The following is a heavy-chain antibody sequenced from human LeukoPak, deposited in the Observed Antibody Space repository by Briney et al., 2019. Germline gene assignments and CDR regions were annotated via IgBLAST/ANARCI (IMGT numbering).Heavy chain of an antibody. Sequence: GGSLRLSCAASGFTFSSYAMSWVRKAPGKGREWVSAISGSGGSTYYADSVKGRFTISRDNSKNTLYLQMNSLRAEDTAVYYCAKGLSKYCTNGVCYFAGGYYFDYWGQGTLVTVSS. V-gene: IGHV3-23*01. D-gene: IGHD2-8*01. J-gene: IGHJ4*02. CDR2: ISGSGGST. CDR3: AKGLSKYCTNGVCYFAGGYYFDY. CDR1: GFTFSSYA.